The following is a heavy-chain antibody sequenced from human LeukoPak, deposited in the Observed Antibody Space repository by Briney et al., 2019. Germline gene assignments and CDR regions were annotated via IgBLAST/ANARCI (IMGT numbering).Heavy chain of an antibody. CDR3: AKDAPGGYSCGLFDY. D-gene: IGHD5-18*01. J-gene: IGHJ4*02. CDR2: ISGDGGST. CDR1: GFTFDDYA. V-gene: IGHV3-43*02. Sequence: PGGSLRLSCAASGFTFDDYAMHWVRQAPGKGLEWVSLISGDGGSTYYADSVKGRFTISRDNSKNSLYLQMNSLRTEDTALYYCAKDAPGGYSCGLFDYWGQGTLVTVSS.